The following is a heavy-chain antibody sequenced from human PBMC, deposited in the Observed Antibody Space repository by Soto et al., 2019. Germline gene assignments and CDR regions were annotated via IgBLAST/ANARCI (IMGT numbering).Heavy chain of an antibody. CDR2: ISYSGTT. D-gene: IGHD5-18*01. CDR3: ARGRGYSYGLDP. Sequence: SETLSLTCTVSGVSISSNNTYWICFRQPPGEGLEWIGFISYSGTTSYSPSLKSRVAISLDTSKNQFSLSLSSVTAADTAVYYCARGRGYSYGLDPWGQGTLVTVS. V-gene: IGHV4-30-4*02. CDR1: GVSISSNNTY. J-gene: IGHJ5*02.